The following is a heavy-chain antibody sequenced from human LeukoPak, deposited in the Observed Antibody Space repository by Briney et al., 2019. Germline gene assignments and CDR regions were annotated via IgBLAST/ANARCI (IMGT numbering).Heavy chain of an antibody. CDR2: ISGSGGGT. D-gene: IGHD3-16*01. CDR3: AKTWAAPWYYMDV. Sequence: PGGSLRLSCAASGFTFSTYAMNWVRQAPGKGLEWVSAISGSGGGTFYADSVKGRFTISRDNSKNALYLQMNSLRAEDTAVYYCAKTWAAPWYYMDVWGKGTTVTVSS. V-gene: IGHV3-23*01. J-gene: IGHJ6*03. CDR1: GFTFSTYA.